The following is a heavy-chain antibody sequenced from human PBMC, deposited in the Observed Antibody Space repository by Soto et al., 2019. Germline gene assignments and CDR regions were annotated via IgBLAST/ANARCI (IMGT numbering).Heavy chain of an antibody. V-gene: IGHV1-18*01. Sequence: GASVKVSCKASGYTFTSCGIIWVRQAPGQGLEWMGWISAYNGNTNYAQKLQGRVTMTTDTSTSTAYMELRSLRSDDTAVYYCARVELQYWFDPWGQGTLVTVPQ. J-gene: IGHJ5*02. CDR2: ISAYNGNT. D-gene: IGHD1-7*01. CDR1: GYTFTSCG. CDR3: ARVELQYWFDP.